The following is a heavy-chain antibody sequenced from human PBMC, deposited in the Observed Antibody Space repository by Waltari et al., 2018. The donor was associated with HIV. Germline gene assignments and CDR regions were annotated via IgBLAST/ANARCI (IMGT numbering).Heavy chain of an antibody. Sequence: QVQLVESGGGVVQPGRSLILSCVAPGFTFSSYDMPWVRPAPGKGLECVAFISNDGSNTYYADSVKGRFTISRDNSKSTLYLQMNSLRAEDTAIYYCARDYCSSTSCLFDYWGQGTLVTVSS. V-gene: IGHV3-30-3*01. CDR3: ARDYCSSTSCLFDY. CDR2: ISNDGSNT. J-gene: IGHJ4*02. CDR1: GFTFSSYD. D-gene: IGHD2-2*01.